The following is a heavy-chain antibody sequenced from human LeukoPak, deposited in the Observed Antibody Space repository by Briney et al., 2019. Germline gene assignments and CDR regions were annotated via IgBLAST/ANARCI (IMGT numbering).Heavy chain of an antibody. Sequence: SETLSLTCTVSGGSISSYYWSWIRQPPGKGLEWIGYIHTSGSTNYNPSLKSRVTISVDTSKNQFSLKLSSVTAADTAVYYCARGRVHTVTPFDYWGQGTLVTVSS. D-gene: IGHD4-17*01. CDR1: GGSISSYY. CDR3: ARGRVHTVTPFDY. V-gene: IGHV4-4*09. J-gene: IGHJ4*02. CDR2: IHTSGST.